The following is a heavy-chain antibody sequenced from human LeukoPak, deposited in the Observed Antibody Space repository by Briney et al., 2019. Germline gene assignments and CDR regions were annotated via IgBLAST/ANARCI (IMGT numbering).Heavy chain of an antibody. J-gene: IGHJ4*02. CDR2: ISYDVGKK. D-gene: IGHD1-26*01. Sequence: GGSLRLSCAASGFTFSSYGMHWVRQAPGKGLEWVAVISYDVGKKYYADSVKGRFTISRDNSKNTLYLQMNSLRAEDTAVYYCARSRRRELLRTYFDYWGQGTLVTVSS. V-gene: IGHV3-30*03. CDR3: ARSRRRELLRTYFDY. CDR1: GFTFSSYG.